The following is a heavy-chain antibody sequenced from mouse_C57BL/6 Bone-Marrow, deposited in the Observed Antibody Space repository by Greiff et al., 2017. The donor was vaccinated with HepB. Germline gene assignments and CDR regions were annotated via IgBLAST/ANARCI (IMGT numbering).Heavy chain of an antibody. J-gene: IGHJ4*01. CDR1: GFTFTDYY. CDR2: IRNKANGYTT. V-gene: IGHV7-3*01. CDR3: VRYYYAMDY. Sequence: EVQLVESGGGLVQPGGSLSLSCAASGFTFTDYYMSWVRQPPGKALEWLGFIRNKANGYTTEYSASVKGRFTISRDNSQSILYLQMKALRAEDSATYYCVRYYYAMDYWGQGTSVTVSS.